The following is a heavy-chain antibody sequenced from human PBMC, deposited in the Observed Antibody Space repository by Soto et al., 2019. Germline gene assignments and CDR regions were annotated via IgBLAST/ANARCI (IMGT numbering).Heavy chain of an antibody. CDR2: ISGSGGST. J-gene: IGHJ3*02. V-gene: IGHV3-23*01. CDR1: GFTFSSYA. CDR3: AKGLIVAAGRDAFDI. D-gene: IGHD6-13*01. Sequence: EVQLLESGGGLVQPGGSLRLSCAASGFTFSSYAMSWVRQAPGKGLEWVTAISGSGGSTYYADSVKGRFTISRDNSKNMPDLRMNSVRAADAEVYCCAKGLIVAAGRDAFDIWGRGRMVTVSS.